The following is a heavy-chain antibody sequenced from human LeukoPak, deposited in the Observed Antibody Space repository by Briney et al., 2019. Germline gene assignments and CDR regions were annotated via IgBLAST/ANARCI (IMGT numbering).Heavy chain of an antibody. D-gene: IGHD5-18*01. CDR3: ASDRIQLWLRIPFDY. Sequence: GGSLRLSCAAPGFTFSSYSMNWVRQAPGKGLEWVSSISSSSSYIYYADSVKGRFTISRDNAKNSLYLQMSSLRAEDTAMYYCASDRIQLWLRIPFDYWGQGTLVTVSS. V-gene: IGHV3-21*01. J-gene: IGHJ4*02. CDR2: ISSSSSYI. CDR1: GFTFSSYS.